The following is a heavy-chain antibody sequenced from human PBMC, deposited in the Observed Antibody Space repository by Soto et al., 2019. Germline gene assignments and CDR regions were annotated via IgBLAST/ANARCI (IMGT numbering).Heavy chain of an antibody. Sequence: GESLKISCKGSGYTFTNYWIGWVRQMPGKGPEWMGIIYPGESDTKYNPSFQGQVTISADKSITTTYLQWSSLKASDTAIYYCAASIFYYGMDVRGQGTTVTVSS. CDR1: GYTFTNYW. CDR3: AASIFYYGMDV. V-gene: IGHV5-51*01. CDR2: IYPGESDT. J-gene: IGHJ6*02.